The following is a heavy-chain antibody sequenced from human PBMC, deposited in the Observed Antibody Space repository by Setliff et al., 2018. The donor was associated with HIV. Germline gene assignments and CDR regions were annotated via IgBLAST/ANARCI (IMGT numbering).Heavy chain of an antibody. Sequence: GGSLRLSCAASGFTFSTYAMGWVRQAPGKGLEWVSSISGSGSSTYYIDSVKGRFTISRDNSRNTLYLQMNGLRAEDTALYYCAKVRPRQLVSAKPPYFFDYWGQGTLVTVSS. D-gene: IGHD6-13*01. CDR3: AKVRPRQLVSAKPPYFFDY. CDR1: GFTFSTYA. CDR2: ISGSGSST. J-gene: IGHJ4*02. V-gene: IGHV3-23*01.